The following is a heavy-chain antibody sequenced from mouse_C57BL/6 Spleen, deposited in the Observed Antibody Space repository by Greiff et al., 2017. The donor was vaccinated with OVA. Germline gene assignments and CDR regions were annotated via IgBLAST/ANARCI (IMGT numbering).Heavy chain of an antibody. J-gene: IGHJ4*01. D-gene: IGHD1-1*01. CDR2: ISSGSSTI. V-gene: IGHV5-17*01. Sequence: EVQLQESGGGLVKPGGSLKLSCAASGFTFSDYGMHWVRQAPEKGLEWVAYISSGSSTIYYADTLKGRFTISRDNAKNTLFLQMTSLRAEDTAMYYCARFITTVVPMDYWGQGTSVTVSS. CDR3: ARFITTVVPMDY. CDR1: GFTFSDYG.